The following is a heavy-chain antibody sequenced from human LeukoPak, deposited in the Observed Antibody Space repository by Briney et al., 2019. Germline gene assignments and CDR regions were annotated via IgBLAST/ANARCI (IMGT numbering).Heavy chain of an antibody. J-gene: IGHJ4*02. D-gene: IGHD1-26*01. V-gene: IGHV1-18*01. Sequence: AASVKVSCKTSGYTFSGYGISWVRQAPGQGLEWMGWITGNNGNTNYAPSLQGRVTMTTDTSTNTVYMELTSLKSDDTAVYYCARDQRSSGSYRFEYWGQGTLVTVSS. CDR1: GYTFSGYG. CDR3: ARDQRSSGSYRFEY. CDR2: ITGNNGNT.